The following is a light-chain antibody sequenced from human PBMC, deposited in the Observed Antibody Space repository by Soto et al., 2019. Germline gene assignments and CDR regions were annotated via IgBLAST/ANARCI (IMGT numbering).Light chain of an antibody. Sequence: ESVLTQSPSTLPLSHGGRATLXXRASQSARRRLAWYQHRPGQSPRXLISGASMRASCGPVIFSGSGSGTEFTLTSSRLEPADFAVYYCQHYGETTITFGLGTRLEIK. V-gene: IGKV3-20*01. J-gene: IGKJ5*01. CDR1: QSARRR. CDR2: GAS. CDR3: QHYGETTIT.